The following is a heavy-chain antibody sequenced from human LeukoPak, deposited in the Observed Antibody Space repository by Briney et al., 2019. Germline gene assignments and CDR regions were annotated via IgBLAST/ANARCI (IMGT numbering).Heavy chain of an antibody. Sequence: SETLSLTCAVSGGSISSGAYSWSWIRQPPRKGLEWIGYVYYSGGTYYNPSLKSRVTISVDTSKNQFSLKLSSVTAADTAVYYCARETYPYYYYYMDVWGKGTTVTISS. V-gene: IGHV4-30-4*07. CDR1: GGSISSGAYS. D-gene: IGHD2-2*01. CDR3: ARETYPYYYYYMDV. J-gene: IGHJ6*03. CDR2: VYYSGGT.